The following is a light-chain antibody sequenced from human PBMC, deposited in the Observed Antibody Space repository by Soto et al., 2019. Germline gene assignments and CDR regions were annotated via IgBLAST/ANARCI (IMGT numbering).Light chain of an antibody. V-gene: IGKV3-20*01. CDR3: QQYDSSPPSWT. CDR1: QRGSY. Sequence: ETVLTQSPGTLSLSPGERVTLSCRASQRGSYLAWYQQKPGQAPRLLIYGPSSRATGITDRFSGSGSGKDFTLTISRLEPEDFAVYYCQQYDSSPPSWTFGQGTTVEVK. J-gene: IGKJ1*01. CDR2: GPS.